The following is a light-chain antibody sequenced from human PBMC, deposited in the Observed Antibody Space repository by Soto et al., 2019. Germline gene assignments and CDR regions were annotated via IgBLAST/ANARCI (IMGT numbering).Light chain of an antibody. CDR2: ASS. CDR1: QAVDNNF. Sequence: EIVLTQSPGTLSLSPGEGATLSCRASQAVDNNFLAWYQQRPGQAPRLLIYASSRRATGFPDRFSGGGSGTDFTLTIRRVGPEDIAVYFCHQYYSSITFGGGTKVEVQ. J-gene: IGKJ4*01. CDR3: HQYYSSIT. V-gene: IGKV3-20*01.